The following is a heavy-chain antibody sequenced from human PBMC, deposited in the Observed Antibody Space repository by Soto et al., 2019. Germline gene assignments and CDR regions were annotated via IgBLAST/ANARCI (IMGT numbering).Heavy chain of an antibody. CDR3: ARFSTLGKDYGMDV. V-gene: IGHV4-59*08. D-gene: IGHD2-2*01. J-gene: IGHJ6*02. Sequence: SETLSLTCTVSGGSISSYYWSWIWKPPGKGLEWIGYIYYSGRTNYNPSLKSRVSISLDTSKNQFSLRLTSVTAADTAVYFCARFSTLGKDYGMDVWGQGTTVTVSS. CDR2: IYYSGRT. CDR1: GGSISSYY.